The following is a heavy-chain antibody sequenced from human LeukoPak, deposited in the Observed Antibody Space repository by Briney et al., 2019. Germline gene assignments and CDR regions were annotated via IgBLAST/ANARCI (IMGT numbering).Heavy chain of an antibody. V-gene: IGHV3-23*01. Sequence: GGSLRLSCAASGFTFSSYAMSWVRQAPGKGLEWVSAISGSGGSTYYADSVKGRFTISRDNSKNTLYLQMNSLRAEDTAVYYCAKDTPITIFGVVTLFDCWGQGTLVTVSS. J-gene: IGHJ4*02. CDR3: AKDTPITIFGVVTLFDC. CDR1: GFTFSSYA. D-gene: IGHD3-3*01. CDR2: ISGSGGST.